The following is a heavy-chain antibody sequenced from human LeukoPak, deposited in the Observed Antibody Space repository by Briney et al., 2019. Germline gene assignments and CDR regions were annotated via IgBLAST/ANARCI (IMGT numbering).Heavy chain of an antibody. J-gene: IGHJ4*02. CDR2: ISYDGTTK. CDR1: GFTFSTYS. Sequence: GRSLRLSCAASGFTFSTYSIHWVRQAPGNGLEWVAVISYDGTTKYYAHSVKGRFTITRDNSKNTLYLQMSSLETEDTAVYYCARGKPGIAAAGTLSPLDYWGRGALVTVSS. V-gene: IGHV3-30*04. CDR3: ARGKPGIAAAGTLSPLDY. D-gene: IGHD6-13*01.